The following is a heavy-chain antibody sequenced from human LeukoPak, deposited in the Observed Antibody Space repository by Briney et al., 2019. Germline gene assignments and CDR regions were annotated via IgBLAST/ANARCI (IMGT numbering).Heavy chain of an antibody. CDR2: ISGSGGST. D-gene: IGHD2-8*01. Sequence: GGSLRLSCAASGFTFSSYAMSWVRQAPGKGLEWVSAISGSGGSTYYADSVKGRFTISRDNSKNTLYLQMNSLRAEDTAVYYCAKDLGGDCTNGVCYTSAEYFQHWGQGTLVTVSS. CDR1: GFTFSSYA. J-gene: IGHJ1*01. V-gene: IGHV3-23*01. CDR3: AKDLGGDCTNGVCYTSAEYFQH.